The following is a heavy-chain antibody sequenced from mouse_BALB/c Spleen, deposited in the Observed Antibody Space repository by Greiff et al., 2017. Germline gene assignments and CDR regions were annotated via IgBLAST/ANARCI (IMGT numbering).Heavy chain of an antibody. CDR3: ARGEDYGYLYAMDY. V-gene: IGHV2-9*02. D-gene: IGHD2-2*01. CDR2: IWAGGST. J-gene: IGHJ4*01. Sequence: VQLVESGPGLVAPSQSLSITCTVSGFSLTSYGVHWVRQPPGKGLEWLGVIWAGGSTNYNSALMSRLSISKDNSKSQVFLKMNSLQTDDTAMYYCARGEDYGYLYAMDYWGQGTSVTVSS. CDR1: GFSLTSYG.